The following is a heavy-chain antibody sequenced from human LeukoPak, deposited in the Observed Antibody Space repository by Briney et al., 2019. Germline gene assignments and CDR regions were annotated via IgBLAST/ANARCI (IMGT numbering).Heavy chain of an antibody. CDR3: ARTTGGYCTSTNCLLNY. CDR2: INPNSGST. CDR1: GFTLTDFY. V-gene: IGHV1-2*02. Sequence: GASVKVSCRASGFTLTDFYIHWVRQAPGQGLEWMGWINPNSGSTSFARKFQGRVTMTRDTSISTAYMELSRLRSDDTAVYYCARTTGGYCTSTNCLLNYWGQGTLVTVSS. D-gene: IGHD2-2*01. J-gene: IGHJ4*02.